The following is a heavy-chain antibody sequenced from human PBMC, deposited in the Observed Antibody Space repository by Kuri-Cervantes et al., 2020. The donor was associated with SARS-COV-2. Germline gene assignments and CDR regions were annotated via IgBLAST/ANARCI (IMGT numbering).Heavy chain of an antibody. Sequence: SETLSLTCTVSGGSISSYYWSWIRQPAGKGLEWIGRIYTGGTTNYNPSLRSRVTMSADTSRNQLSLKVNSVTAADTAVYYCARAMGGSWSQMPHFDTWGQGTLVTVSS. J-gene: IGHJ4*02. CDR1: GGSISSYY. V-gene: IGHV4-4*07. CDR2: IYTGGTT. CDR3: ARAMGGSWSQMPHFDT. D-gene: IGHD6-13*01.